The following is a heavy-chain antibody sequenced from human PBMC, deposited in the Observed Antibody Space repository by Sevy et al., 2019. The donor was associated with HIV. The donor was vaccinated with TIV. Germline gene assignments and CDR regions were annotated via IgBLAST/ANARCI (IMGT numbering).Heavy chain of an antibody. Sequence: GGSLRLSCAASGFTVSSNYMSWVRQAPGKGLEWVSVIYSGGSTYYADSVKGRFTISRDNSKNTLYLQMNSLRAADTDVYYCATTDSSVAFDIWGLGTMVTVSS. CDR2: IYSGGST. D-gene: IGHD3-22*01. CDR3: ATTDSSVAFDI. J-gene: IGHJ3*02. CDR1: GFTVSSNY. V-gene: IGHV3-53*01.